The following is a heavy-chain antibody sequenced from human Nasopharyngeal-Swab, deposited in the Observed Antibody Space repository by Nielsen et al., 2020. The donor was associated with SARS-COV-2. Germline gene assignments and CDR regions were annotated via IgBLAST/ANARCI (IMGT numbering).Heavy chain of an antibody. CDR3: ARGPVATGTVNLDY. Sequence: GGSLRLSCAASGFTFSRYWMHWVRQAPGKGLVWVSRINSDGSRTRYAASVKGRPTISRDNAKNTLYLRMNSLRAEDTAVYYCARGPVATGTVNLDYRGQGKLVTVSS. D-gene: IGHD1-14*01. CDR2: INSDGSRT. J-gene: IGHJ4*02. V-gene: IGHV3-74*01. CDR1: GFTFSRYW.